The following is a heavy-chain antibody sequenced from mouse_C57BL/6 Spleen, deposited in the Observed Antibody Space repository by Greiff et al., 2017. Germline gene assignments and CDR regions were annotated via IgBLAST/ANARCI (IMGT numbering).Heavy chain of an antibody. CDR3: ARVYDGYLYYFDY. D-gene: IGHD2-3*01. CDR1: GFTFSDYY. Sequence: EVQVVESGGVLVQPGGSLKLSCAASGFTFSDYYMHLVRQTPEKRLEWVAYISNRGGSTYYPSSVTGRFTMSRDKAKNTLYLEMSRLKSEDTAMYYCARVYDGYLYYFDYWGQGTTLTVTS. V-gene: IGHV5-12*01. CDR2: ISNRGGST. J-gene: IGHJ2*01.